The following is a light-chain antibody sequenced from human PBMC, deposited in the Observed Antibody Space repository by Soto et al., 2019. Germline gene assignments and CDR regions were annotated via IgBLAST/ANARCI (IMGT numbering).Light chain of an antibody. Sequence: EIVLTQSPGTLSLSPGERATLSCRASQSVSSPYLAWYQQKPGQAPRLLIYGASSRATGIPDRLSGSWSGTDFTLTISRLEPEDFAVYYCQHYGSLVLTFGGGTKVEIK. V-gene: IGKV3-20*01. CDR1: QSVSSPY. J-gene: IGKJ4*01. CDR3: QHYGSLVLT. CDR2: GAS.